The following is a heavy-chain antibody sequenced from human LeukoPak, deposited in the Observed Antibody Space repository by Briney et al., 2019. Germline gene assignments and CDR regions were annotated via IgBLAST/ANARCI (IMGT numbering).Heavy chain of an antibody. CDR2: INSDGSST. Sequence: GGSLRLSCAASGFTFSSYWMHWVRQAPGEGLVWVSRINSDGSSTSYADSVKGRFTISRDNAKNTLYLQMNSLRAEDTAVYYCARDSGILTGYYDLVDYWGQGTLVTVSS. CDR3: ARDSGILTGYYDLVDY. CDR1: GFTFSSYW. V-gene: IGHV3-74*01. D-gene: IGHD3-9*01. J-gene: IGHJ4*02.